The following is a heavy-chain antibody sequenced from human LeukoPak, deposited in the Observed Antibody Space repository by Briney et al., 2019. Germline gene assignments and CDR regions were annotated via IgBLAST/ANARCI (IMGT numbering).Heavy chain of an antibody. CDR3: TRGYGRSTSGFDY. CDR2: IYYSGST. V-gene: IGHV4-31*03. J-gene: IGHJ4*02. D-gene: IGHD2-2*01. Sequence: ASETLSLTGTVSGGSISRGGYYWNWIRQHPGKGLEWIGYIYYSGSTYYNPSLKSRVTMSVDTSKNQFFLKLSSVTAADTAVYYCTRGYGRSTSGFDYWGQGTLVIVSS. CDR1: GGSISRGGYY.